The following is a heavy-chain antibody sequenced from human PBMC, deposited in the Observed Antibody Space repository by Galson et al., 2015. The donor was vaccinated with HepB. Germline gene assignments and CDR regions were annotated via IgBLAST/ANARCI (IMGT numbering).Heavy chain of an antibody. V-gene: IGHV1-24*01. CDR2: FGPEDGET. D-gene: IGHD2-15*01. CDR3: ATKVVGNWFDP. Sequence: SVKVSCKVSGYTLTALSMHWVRQAPGKGLEWMGGFGPEDGETIYAQKFQGRGTMTEDTSTDTAYMELSSLRSEDTAEYYCATKVVGNWFDPWGQGTRVTVSS. J-gene: IGHJ5*02. CDR1: GYTLTALS.